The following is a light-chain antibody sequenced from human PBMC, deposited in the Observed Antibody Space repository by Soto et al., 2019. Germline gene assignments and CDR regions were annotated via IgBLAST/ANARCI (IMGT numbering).Light chain of an antibody. V-gene: IGKV3-20*01. CDR1: QSVRADY. J-gene: IGKJ4*01. CDR3: QHYDTSLT. CDR2: GAS. Sequence: EIVLTQSPDTLSLSPGERATLSCRASQSVRADYLTWYQQRRGQAPRLLIYGASNRATGIPDRFSGSGSGTDFTLTISRLEPEDFAVYYCQHYDTSLTFGGGAKVEIK.